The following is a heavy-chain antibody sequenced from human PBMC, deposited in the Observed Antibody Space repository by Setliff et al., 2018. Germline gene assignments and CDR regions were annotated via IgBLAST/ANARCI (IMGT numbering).Heavy chain of an antibody. CDR3: ASARPHFGVVIRSPPDY. CDR2: IHTNTGNP. CDR1: GYTFTSYG. Sequence: ASVKVSCKASGYTFTSYGISWVRQAPGQGLEWMGWIHTNTGNPTYAQGFTGRFVFSLDTSVSTAYLQITSLKAEDTAVYYCASARPHFGVVIRSPPDYWGQGTLVTVSS. J-gene: IGHJ4*02. D-gene: IGHD3-3*01. V-gene: IGHV7-4-1*02.